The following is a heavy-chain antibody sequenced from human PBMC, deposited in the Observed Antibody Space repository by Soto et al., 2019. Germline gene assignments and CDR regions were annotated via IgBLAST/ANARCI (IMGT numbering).Heavy chain of an antibody. CDR1: GFSFSSYG. CDR3: ARDKDRGYFDY. CDR2: IWYDGSNK. Sequence: GGSLRLSCAASGFSFSSYGMHWVRQAPGKGLEWVAVIWYDGSNKYYADSVKGRFTISRDNSKNTLYLQMNSLRAEDTAVYYCARDKDRGYFDYWGQGTLVTVSS. V-gene: IGHV3-33*01. D-gene: IGHD3-10*01. J-gene: IGHJ4*02.